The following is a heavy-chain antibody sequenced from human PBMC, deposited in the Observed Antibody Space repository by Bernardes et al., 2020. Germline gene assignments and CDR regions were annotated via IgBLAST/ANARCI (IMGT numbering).Heavy chain of an antibody. CDR3: ARAQVREYSYGQGMDY. CDR1: GYRFTRYW. Sequence: GAPLKISCKCSGYRFTRYWIGWVRPMPGKGLEWMGIIYPGDSDAKYSPSFQGHVTITADKSISTAYLQWSSLKASDTAMYYCARAQVREYSYGQGMDYWGQGTLVTVSS. CDR2: IYPGDSDA. V-gene: IGHV5-51*01. D-gene: IGHD5-18*01. J-gene: IGHJ4*02.